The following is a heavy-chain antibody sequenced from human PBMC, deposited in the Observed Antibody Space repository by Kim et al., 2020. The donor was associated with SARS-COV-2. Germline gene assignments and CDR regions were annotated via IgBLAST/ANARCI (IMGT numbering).Heavy chain of an antibody. V-gene: IGHV3-48*03. D-gene: IGHD3-9*01. CDR3: ARFKGPDYDILTVYYMGVHTHNAFPYYYGMDV. CDR2: ISSSGSTI. J-gene: IGHJ6*02. Sequence: GGSLRLSCAASGFTFSSYEMNWVRQAPGKGLEWVSYISSSGSTIYYADSVKGRFTISRDNAKNSLYLQMNSLRAEDTAVYYCARFKGPDYDILTVYYMGVHTHNAFPYYYGMDVWGQWTTVTVSS. CDR1: GFTFSSYE.